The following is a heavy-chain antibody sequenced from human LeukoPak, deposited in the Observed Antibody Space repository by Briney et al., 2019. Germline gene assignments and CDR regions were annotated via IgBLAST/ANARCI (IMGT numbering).Heavy chain of an antibody. J-gene: IGHJ6*02. V-gene: IGHV1-18*01. CDR3: ARDDASLRIAAAPEGGYYYGMDV. CDR1: GYTFTSYG. Sequence: ASVKVSCNASGYTFTSYGISWVRQAPGQGLEWMGWISAYNGNTNYAQKLQGRVTMTTDTSTSTAYMELRSLRSDDTAVYYCARDDASLRIAAAPEGGYYYGMDVWGQGTTVTVSS. CDR2: ISAYNGNT. D-gene: IGHD6-13*01.